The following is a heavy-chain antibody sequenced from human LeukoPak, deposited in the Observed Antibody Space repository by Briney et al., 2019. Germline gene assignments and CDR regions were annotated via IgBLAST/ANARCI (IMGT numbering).Heavy chain of an antibody. Sequence: ASVTVSCKAFGYTLTGHSMHWVRQAPGQGLEWMGWMNPNSGGTKYTRKFQGRVTMTRDTSISTAYMELSRLTSDDTAMYYCARDKLGLGELSLYDEWGQGTQVTVSS. CDR3: ARDKLGLGELSLYDE. V-gene: IGHV1-2*02. D-gene: IGHD3-16*02. J-gene: IGHJ4*02. CDR1: GYTLTGHS. CDR2: MNPNSGGT.